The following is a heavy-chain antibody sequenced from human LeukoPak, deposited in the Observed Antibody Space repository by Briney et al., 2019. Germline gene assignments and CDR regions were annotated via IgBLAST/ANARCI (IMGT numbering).Heavy chain of an antibody. V-gene: IGHV3-23*01. CDR1: GFIFYDYA. D-gene: IGHD2-8*01. J-gene: IGHJ4*02. CDR2: ISGSAEST. CDR3: AKGSLYATRAPLIEY. Sequence: GGSLRLSCAASGFIFYDYAMSWVRQAPGKGLEWISTISGSAESTYYADSVKGRFTISSVSSKNTLYLQMNSLRAEDTAVYYFAKGSLYATRAPLIEYWGLGTLVTVSS.